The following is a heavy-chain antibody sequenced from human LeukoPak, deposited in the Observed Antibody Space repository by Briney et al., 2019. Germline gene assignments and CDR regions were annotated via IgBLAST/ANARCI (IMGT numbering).Heavy chain of an antibody. CDR3: ARDDYYDSSGYYYD. Sequence: GGSLRLSCAASGFTFSSHWMHWVRQAPGKGLVWVSRINGDGSNTTYADSVKGRFTISRDNAKNSLYLQMNSLRAEDTAVYYCARDDYYDSSGYYYDWGQGTLVTVSS. V-gene: IGHV3-74*03. CDR2: INGDGSNT. CDR1: GFTFSSHW. D-gene: IGHD3-22*01. J-gene: IGHJ4*02.